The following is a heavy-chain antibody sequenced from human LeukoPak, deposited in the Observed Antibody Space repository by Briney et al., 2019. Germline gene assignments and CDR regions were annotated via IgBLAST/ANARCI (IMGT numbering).Heavy chain of an antibody. V-gene: IGHV3-23*01. CDR1: GFTFSSYA. CDR3: AKGSRPLTYSSGWYADY. D-gene: IGHD6-19*01. Sequence: PGGSLRLSCAASGFTFSSYAMSWVRQAPGKGLEWVSAISGSGGSTYYADSVKGRFTISRDNSKNTLYLQMNSLRAEDTAVYYCAKGSRPLTYSSGWYADYWGQGTLVTVSS. CDR2: ISGSGGST. J-gene: IGHJ4*02.